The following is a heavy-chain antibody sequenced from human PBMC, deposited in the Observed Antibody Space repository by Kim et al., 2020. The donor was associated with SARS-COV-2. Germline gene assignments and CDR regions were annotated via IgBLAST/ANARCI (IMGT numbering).Heavy chain of an antibody. V-gene: IGHV1-46*01. D-gene: IGHD3-10*01. CDR2: INPGDGST. CDR3: ARGPVDGSGTLEY. CDR1: GYTFSTYY. J-gene: IGHJ4*02. Sequence: ASVKVSCKASGYTFSTYYIHWVRQAPGQGLKWMGIINPGDGSTAYAQEFEGRVSMTGDSSTSTVYMELSSLRSEDTAVYYCARGPVDGSGTLEYWGQGTLVTVSS.